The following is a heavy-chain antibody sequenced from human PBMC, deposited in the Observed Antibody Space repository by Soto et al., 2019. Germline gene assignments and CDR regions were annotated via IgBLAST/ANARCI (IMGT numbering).Heavy chain of an antibody. D-gene: IGHD3-22*01. V-gene: IGHV1-69*02. Sequence: QVQLVQSGAEVKKPGSSVKVSCKASGGTFSSYTISWVRQAPGQGLEWMGRIIPILGIANYAQKFQGRVTITADKSPCTAYMELSSLRSEDTAVYYCASDSSGYYHLWFDPWGQGTLVTVSS. J-gene: IGHJ5*02. CDR1: GGTFSSYT. CDR2: IIPILGIA. CDR3: ASDSSGYYHLWFDP.